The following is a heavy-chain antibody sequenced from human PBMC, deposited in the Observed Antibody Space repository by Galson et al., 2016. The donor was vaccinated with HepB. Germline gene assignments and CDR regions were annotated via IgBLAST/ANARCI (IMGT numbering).Heavy chain of an antibody. CDR2: LSHDGNKE. CDR3: ARERQKWFLGPSAD. Sequence: SLRLSCAASGFTFNNYVLHWVRQAPGKGLEWVAGLSHDGNKEYYSDSAKGRFTISRDNSRNTVYLQINGLRPDDTAVYYCARERQKWFLGPSADWGQGTHVIVS. D-gene: IGHD3-22*01. V-gene: IGHV3-30-3*01. J-gene: IGHJ4*02. CDR1: GFTFNNYV.